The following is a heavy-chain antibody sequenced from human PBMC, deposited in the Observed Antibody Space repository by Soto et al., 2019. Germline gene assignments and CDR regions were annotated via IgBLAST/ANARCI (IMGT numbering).Heavy chain of an antibody. CDR1: GLSLTTSGVG. D-gene: IGHD3-22*01. V-gene: IGHV2-5*02. J-gene: IGHJ5*01. Sequence: QITLRESGPTLVKPTETLTLTCTFSGLSLTTSGVGVGWIRQPPGKTLEWLVVIYWDDDKRYSPSLKSRLTITKDTSKNQVVLIMTNMDPVDTATYYCALTHRFYYDTSGYYYDSWGQGALVTVSS. CDR3: ALTHRFYYDTSGYYYDS. CDR2: IYWDDDK.